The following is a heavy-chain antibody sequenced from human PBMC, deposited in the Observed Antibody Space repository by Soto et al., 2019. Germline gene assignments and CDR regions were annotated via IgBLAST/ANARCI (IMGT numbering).Heavy chain of an antibody. CDR2: INAGNGNT. CDR1: GYTFTSYA. J-gene: IGHJ5*02. D-gene: IGHD6-19*01. Sequence: QVQLVQSGAEVKKPGASVRVSCKASGYTFTSYAMHWVRQAPGQRLEWMGWINAGNGNTKYSQKFQGRVTITRDTSASTAYMELSSLRSEDTAVYYCARGVAGPLHWFDPWGQGTLVTVSS. V-gene: IGHV1-3*01. CDR3: ARGVAGPLHWFDP.